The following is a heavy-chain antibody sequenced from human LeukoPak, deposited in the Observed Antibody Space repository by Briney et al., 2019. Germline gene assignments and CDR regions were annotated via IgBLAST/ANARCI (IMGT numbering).Heavy chain of an antibody. CDR2: INHSGST. Sequence: SETLSLTCAVYGGSFSGYYWSWIRQPPGKGLEWIGEINHSGSTNYNPSLKSRVTISVDTSKNQFSLKLSSVTAADTAVYCCARGYSPMYYDFWSGGNNWFDPWGQGTLVTVSS. V-gene: IGHV4-34*01. CDR3: ARGYSPMYYDFWSGGNNWFDP. CDR1: GGSFSGYY. D-gene: IGHD3-3*01. J-gene: IGHJ5*02.